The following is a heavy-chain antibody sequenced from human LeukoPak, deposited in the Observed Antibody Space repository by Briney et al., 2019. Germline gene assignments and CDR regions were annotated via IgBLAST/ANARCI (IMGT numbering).Heavy chain of an antibody. CDR1: GFTFSNYA. V-gene: IGHV3-30-3*01. CDR3: ARHYDSSGSTDY. D-gene: IGHD3-22*01. CDR2: ISFDGDND. J-gene: IGHJ4*02. Sequence: GGSLRLSCATSGFTFSNYAIHWVRQAPGKGLEWVADISFDGDNDYYADSVRGRFMIARDNSKNTLYLQMNSLRAEDTAVYYCARHYDSSGSTDYWGQGTLVTVSS.